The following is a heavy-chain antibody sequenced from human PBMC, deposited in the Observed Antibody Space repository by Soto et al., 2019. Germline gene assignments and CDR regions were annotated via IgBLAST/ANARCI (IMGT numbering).Heavy chain of an antibody. Sequence: QVQLVQSGAEVKKPGASVKVSCKASGYTFTSYYIHCVRQAPGQGLEWMGIINPSSGSTNYAQKFQGRLTMTRDTSTTTVYMELSRLTSEATAVYYWARAQGTAAAGRDPFHSWGQGALVTVSS. CDR3: ARAQGTAAAGRDPFHS. V-gene: IGHV1-46*03. J-gene: IGHJ4*02. D-gene: IGHD6-13*01. CDR2: INPSSGST. CDR1: GYTFTSYY.